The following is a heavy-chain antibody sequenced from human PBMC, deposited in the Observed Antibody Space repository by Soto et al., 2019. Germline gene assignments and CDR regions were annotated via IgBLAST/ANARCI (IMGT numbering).Heavy chain of an antibody. CDR2: ISSSDKYV. V-gene: IGHV3-21*01. J-gene: IGHJ4*02. Sequence: PGGSLRLSCVASGFTFSNFGLNWVRQAPGKGLEWVSSISSSDKYVYYADSVKGRFTISRDNAKNSLSLQMNSLRADGTAVYYCARVFCHGDCYSPLDYWGQGTLVTVSS. CDR3: ARVFCHGDCYSPLDY. CDR1: GFTFSNFG. D-gene: IGHD2-21*02.